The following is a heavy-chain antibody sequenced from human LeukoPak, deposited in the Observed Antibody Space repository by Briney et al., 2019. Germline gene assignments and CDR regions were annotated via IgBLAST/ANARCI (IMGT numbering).Heavy chain of an antibody. J-gene: IGHJ4*02. D-gene: IGHD2-2*01. CDR3: AREGVSSYQLVDY. CDR1: GGSISSGSYY. Sequence: SETLSLTCTVSGGSISSGSYYWSWIRQPAGKGLEWIGRIYTSGSTNYNPSLKSRVTISVDTSKNQFSLKLSSVTAADTAVYYCAREGVSSYQLVDYWGQGTLVTVSS. V-gene: IGHV4-61*02. CDR2: IYTSGST.